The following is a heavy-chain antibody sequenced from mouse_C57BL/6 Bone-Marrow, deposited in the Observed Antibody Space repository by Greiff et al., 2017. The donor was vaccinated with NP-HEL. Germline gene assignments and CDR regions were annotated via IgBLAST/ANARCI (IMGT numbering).Heavy chain of an antibody. CDR2: ISDGGSYT. CDR3: ARETSH. V-gene: IGHV5-4*01. J-gene: IGHJ4*01. Sequence: EEKRGEDGGGLVKPGGSLKLSCAASGFTFSSYAMSWVRQTPEKRLEWVATISDGGSYTYYPDNVKGRFTISRDNAKNNLYLQMSHLKSEDTAMYYCARETSHWGQGTSVTVSS. CDR1: GFTFSSYA.